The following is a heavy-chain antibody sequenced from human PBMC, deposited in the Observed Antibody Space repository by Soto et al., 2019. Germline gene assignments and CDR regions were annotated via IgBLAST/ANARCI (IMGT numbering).Heavy chain of an antibody. Sequence: SVKVSCKASGGTFSSYTIAWLRQAPGQGLEWMGEIIPLFGTTNYVEKFQGRLTITADASTSTAYMELSSLRSEDTAMYYCARDSIAAAGTDYWGQGTLVTVSS. CDR3: ARDSIAAAGTDY. CDR2: IIPLFGTT. J-gene: IGHJ4*02. D-gene: IGHD6-13*01. CDR1: GGTFSSYT. V-gene: IGHV1-69*13.